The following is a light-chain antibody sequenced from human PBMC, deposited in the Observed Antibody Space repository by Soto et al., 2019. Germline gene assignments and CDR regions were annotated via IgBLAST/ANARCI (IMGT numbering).Light chain of an antibody. CDR2: GAS. CDR1: QRVSSSY. CDR3: QQYGSSPPLP. J-gene: IGKJ4*01. V-gene: IGKV3-20*01. Sequence: EIVLTQSPGTLSLSPGERATLSCRASQRVSSSYLAWYQQKPGQAPRLLIYGASSMATGITDRFSGSGSGPYFTLTISRLEPEDFAVYYCQQYGSSPPLPFGGGTKVEIK.